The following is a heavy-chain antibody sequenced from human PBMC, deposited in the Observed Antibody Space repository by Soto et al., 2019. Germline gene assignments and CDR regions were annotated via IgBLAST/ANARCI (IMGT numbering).Heavy chain of an antibody. J-gene: IGHJ6*02. CDR2: INHSGRT. D-gene: IGHD3-3*01. CDR1: GASFSGYY. CDR3: ARGPGPYYDFWSGYYRGYYYYAMDV. V-gene: IGHV4-34*01. Sequence: PPETLSLTCAAYGASFSGYYWSWIRQPPGKGLEWSGEINHSGRTNYNPSLKSRVTISVDTSKNQFSLKLSSVTAADTAVYYCARGPGPYYDFWSGYYRGYYYYAMDVWGRGTTVTVSS.